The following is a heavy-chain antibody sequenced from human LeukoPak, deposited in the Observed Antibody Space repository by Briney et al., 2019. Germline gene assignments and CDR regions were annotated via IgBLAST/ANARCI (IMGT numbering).Heavy chain of an antibody. CDR2: ISGSGGST. V-gene: IGHV3-23*01. CDR1: GFTFSSYA. D-gene: IGHD4-11*01. CDR3: ARGTTVAHYYYYGMDV. Sequence: GGSLRLSCAASGFTFSSYAMSWVRQAPGKGLEWVSAISGSGGSTYYADSVKGRFTISRDNAKNTLYLQMNSLRAEDTAVYYCARGTTVAHYYYYGMDVWGQGTTVTVSS. J-gene: IGHJ6*02.